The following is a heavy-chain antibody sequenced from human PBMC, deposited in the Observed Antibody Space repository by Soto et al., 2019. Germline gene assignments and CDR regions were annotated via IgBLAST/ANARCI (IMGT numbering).Heavy chain of an antibody. D-gene: IGHD3-10*01. CDR3: ARDVGPAYYGPGRPLDN. CDR1: GGSISSGNYY. V-gene: IGHV4-30-4*01. J-gene: IGHJ4*02. Sequence: PSETLSLTCTVSGGSISSGNYYWTWIRQPPGKGLEWIGYTYYSGSTYYNPSLKSRITISVDTSKNQFSLKLNSVTAADTAVYFCARDVGPAYYGPGRPLDNWVQGTLVTV. CDR2: TYYSGST.